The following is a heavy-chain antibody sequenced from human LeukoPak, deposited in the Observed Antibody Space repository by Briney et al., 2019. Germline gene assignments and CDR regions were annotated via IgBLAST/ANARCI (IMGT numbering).Heavy chain of an antibody. CDR1: GGSISRSSYY. CDR2: IYYSGST. D-gene: IGHD6-13*01. J-gene: IGHJ6*03. Sequence: SETLSLTCTVSGGSISRSSYYWGWIRQPPGKGLEWIGSIYYSGSTYYNPSLKGRVTISVDTSKNQFSLKLSSVTAADTAVYYCARSIAAASTSLDYYYYMDVWGEGTTVTVSS. V-gene: IGHV4-39*07. CDR3: ARSIAAASTSLDYYYYMDV.